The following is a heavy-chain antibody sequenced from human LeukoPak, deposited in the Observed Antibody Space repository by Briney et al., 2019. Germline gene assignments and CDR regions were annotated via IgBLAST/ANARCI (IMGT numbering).Heavy chain of an antibody. CDR1: GFSFVSYA. CDR2: ISGSGTET. V-gene: IGHV3-23*01. Sequence: SGGSLRLSCAASGFSFVSYAMSWVHQAPGKGLVWISTISGSGTETYYADSVKGRFTISRDNSKNTLFLQMNSLRAEDTATYYCAKGHRLCSSGNCNSQVDYWGHGTLVIVPS. J-gene: IGHJ4*01. D-gene: IGHD2-15*01. CDR3: AKGHRLCSSGNCNSQVDY.